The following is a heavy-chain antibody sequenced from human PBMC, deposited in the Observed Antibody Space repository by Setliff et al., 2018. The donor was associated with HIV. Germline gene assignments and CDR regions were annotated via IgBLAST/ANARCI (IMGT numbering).Heavy chain of an antibody. CDR2: INPSGGST. CDR1: GYTFTNYY. CDR3: AREDYIFDAFDM. D-gene: IGHD3-16*01. Sequence: ASVKVSCKASGYTFTNYYIHWVRQAPGQGLEWMGIINPSGGSTTYAQKFQGRVTMTRDTSTSTVYMELSSLRSEDTAVYYCAREDYIFDAFDMWGQGTMVTVSS. V-gene: IGHV1-46*01. J-gene: IGHJ3*02.